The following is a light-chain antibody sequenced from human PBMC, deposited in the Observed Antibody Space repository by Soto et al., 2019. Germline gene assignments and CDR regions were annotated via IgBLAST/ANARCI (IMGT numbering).Light chain of an antibody. CDR1: QDITNY. Sequence: DIQMTQSPSSLSASVGDRVTITSQATQDITNYLNWYQQKPGKAPKLLIYDASNLETGVPSRFSGGGSGTHFTFTISSLQPEDIATYYCQQFDDLPITFGQGTRLEIK. J-gene: IGKJ5*01. CDR2: DAS. CDR3: QQFDDLPIT. V-gene: IGKV1-33*01.